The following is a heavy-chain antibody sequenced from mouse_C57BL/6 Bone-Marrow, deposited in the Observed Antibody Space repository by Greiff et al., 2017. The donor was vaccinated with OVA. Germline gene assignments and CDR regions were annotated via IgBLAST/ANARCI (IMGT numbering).Heavy chain of an antibody. CDR2: IRLKSDNYAT. CDR3: TGTGNLAY. V-gene: IGHV6-3*01. J-gene: IGHJ3*01. CDR1: GFTFSNYW. D-gene: IGHD4-1*01. Sequence: DVQLQESGGGLVQPGGSMKLSCVASGFTFSNYWMNWVRQSPETGLEWVAQIRLKSDNYATHYAESVKGRFTISRDDSKSSVYLQMNNLRAEDTGIYYCTGTGNLAYWGQGTLVTVSA.